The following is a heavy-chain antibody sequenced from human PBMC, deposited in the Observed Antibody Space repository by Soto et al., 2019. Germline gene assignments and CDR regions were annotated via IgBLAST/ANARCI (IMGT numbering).Heavy chain of an antibody. CDR1: GDSVSGDSAA. CDR3: AREGPIGDYYGMDV. CDR2: TYYRSRWYN. J-gene: IGHJ6*02. V-gene: IGHV6-1*01. Sequence: SQTLSLTCAISGDSVSGDSAAWNWVRLSPSRGLEWLARTYYRSRWYNDYAVSVRSRITVNADTSKNQFSLQLTSVTPEDTAIYFCAREGPIGDYYGMDVWGQGTTVTVSS.